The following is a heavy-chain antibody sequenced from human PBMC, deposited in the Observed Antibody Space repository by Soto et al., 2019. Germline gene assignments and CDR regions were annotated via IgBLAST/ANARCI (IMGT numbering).Heavy chain of an antibody. Sequence: PSETLSLTCTVSGDSIGNSHWSWIRQPPGKGLEWIGLTFSRGSATYNPSLKSRVTISVDTSKNQLSLKLTSVTAADTAVYFCSMHYPGARGALKIPFVFGGQGPRVT. J-gene: IGHJ4*02. V-gene: IGHV4-4*09. CDR3: SMHYPGARGALKIPFVF. CDR2: TFSRGSA. CDR1: GDSIGNSH. D-gene: IGHD3-10*01.